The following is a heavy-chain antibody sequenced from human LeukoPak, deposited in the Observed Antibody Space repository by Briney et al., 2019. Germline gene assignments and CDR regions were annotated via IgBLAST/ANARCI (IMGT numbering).Heavy chain of an antibody. V-gene: IGHV3-23*01. D-gene: IGHD5-18*01. J-gene: IGHJ4*02. Sequence: PGRSLRLSCAASGFTFDDYAMHWVRQAPGKGLEWVSGISGSGGSTYYADSVKGRFTISRDNSKNTLYLQMNSLRAEDTAVYYCAKDLAERVRGYSYGLPDYWGQGTLVTVSS. CDR2: ISGSGGST. CDR1: GFTFDDYA. CDR3: AKDLAERVRGYSYGLPDY.